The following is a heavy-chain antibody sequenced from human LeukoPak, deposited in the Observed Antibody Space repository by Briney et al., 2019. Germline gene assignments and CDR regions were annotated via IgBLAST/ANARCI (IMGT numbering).Heavy chain of an antibody. CDR3: ARGLGSSGYYEY. CDR1: GYTFTSYY. D-gene: IGHD3-22*01. J-gene: IGHJ4*02. V-gene: IGHV1-46*01. Sequence: ASVKVSCTASGYTFTSYYIHWVRQAPGQGPEWMGIINPSGGSASYAQKFQGRVTMTRDTSTSTVYMELSSLRSEDTAVYYCARGLGSSGYYEYWGQRTLVTVSS. CDR2: INPSGGSA.